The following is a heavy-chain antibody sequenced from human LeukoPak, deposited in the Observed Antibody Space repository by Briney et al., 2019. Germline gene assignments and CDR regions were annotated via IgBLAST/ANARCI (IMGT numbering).Heavy chain of an antibody. Sequence: PGGSLRLSCAASGFTFSSYAMSWVRQAPGKGLEWVSAISGSGGSTYYADSVKGRFTISRDNSKNTLYLQMNSLRADDTAVYYCAKLSGYSYGYFDYWGQGTLVTVSS. CDR3: AKLSGYSYGYFDY. D-gene: IGHD5-18*01. CDR2: ISGSGGST. CDR1: GFTFSSYA. V-gene: IGHV3-23*01. J-gene: IGHJ4*02.